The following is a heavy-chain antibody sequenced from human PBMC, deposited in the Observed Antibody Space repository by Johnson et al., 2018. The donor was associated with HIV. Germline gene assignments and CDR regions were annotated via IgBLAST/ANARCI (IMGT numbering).Heavy chain of an antibody. CDR1: GFTFDDYA. J-gene: IGHJ3*02. V-gene: IGHV3-9*01. Sequence: VQLVESGGGVVRPGGSLRLSCAASGFTFDDYAMHWVRQAPGKGLEWVSGISWNSGSIGYADPVKGRFTISRDNAKNALYLQMNSLRAEDTAVYSCARGQQDMGAGAFDIWGQGTVVTVS. CDR2: ISWNSGSI. CDR3: ARGQQDMGAGAFDI. D-gene: IGHD3-16*01.